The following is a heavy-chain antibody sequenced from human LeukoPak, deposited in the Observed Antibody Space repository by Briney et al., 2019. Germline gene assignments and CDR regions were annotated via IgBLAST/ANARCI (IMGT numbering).Heavy chain of an antibody. Sequence: SETLSLTCTVSGRSISSYYWGWTRQPPEKGREWIGYNYYWWRHNYNPSLKSRVTISVDTTKSQFSLKLSSVTAADTAVYYCARGAAAGTNWGQGTLVTVSS. CDR1: GRSISSYY. V-gene: IGHV4-59*01. J-gene: IGHJ4*02. D-gene: IGHD6-13*01. CDR2: NYYWWRH. CDR3: ARGAAAGTN.